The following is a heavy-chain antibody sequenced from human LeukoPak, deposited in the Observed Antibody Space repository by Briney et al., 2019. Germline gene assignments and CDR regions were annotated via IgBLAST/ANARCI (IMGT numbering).Heavy chain of an antibody. V-gene: IGHV4-59*08. CDR2: IYYSGST. Sequence: SETLSLTCTVSGGSISSYYWSWIRQPPGKGLEWIGYIYYSGSTNYNPSLKSRVTISVDTSKNQFSLKLSSVTAADTAVYYCARHVGAAAGPHYYGMDVWGQGTTVTVYS. J-gene: IGHJ6*02. CDR3: ARHVGAAAGPHYYGMDV. D-gene: IGHD6-13*01. CDR1: GGSISSYY.